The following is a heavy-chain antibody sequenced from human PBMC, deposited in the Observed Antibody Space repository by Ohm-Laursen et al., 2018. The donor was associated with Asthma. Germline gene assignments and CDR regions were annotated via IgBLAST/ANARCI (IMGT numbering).Heavy chain of an antibody. V-gene: IGHV3-30-3*01. D-gene: IGHD3-10*01. Sequence: SLRLSCTASGFTFSSYAMHWVRQAPGKGLEWVAVISYDGSNKYYAESVKGRFTISRDNSMNTLYVQMNSLRAEDTAVYYCARDHYYSSGTYFDYWGQGTLATVSS. J-gene: IGHJ4*02. CDR2: ISYDGSNK. CDR1: GFTFSSYA. CDR3: ARDHYYSSGTYFDY.